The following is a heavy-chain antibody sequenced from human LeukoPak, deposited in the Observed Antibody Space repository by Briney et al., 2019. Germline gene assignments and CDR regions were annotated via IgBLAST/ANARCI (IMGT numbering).Heavy chain of an antibody. V-gene: IGHV3-30-3*01. D-gene: IGHD6-6*01. CDR2: ISYDGSNK. J-gene: IGHJ4*02. CDR3: AKDREYSSPGHFDY. Sequence: GGSLRLSCAASGFTFSSYAMHWVRQAPGKGLEWVAVISYDGSNKYYADSVKGRFTISRDNSKNTLYLQMNSLRAEDTAVYYCAKDREYSSPGHFDYWGQGTLVTVSS. CDR1: GFTFSSYA.